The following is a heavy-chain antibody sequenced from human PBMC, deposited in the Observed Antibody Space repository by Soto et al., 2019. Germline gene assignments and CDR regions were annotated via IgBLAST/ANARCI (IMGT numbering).Heavy chain of an antibody. D-gene: IGHD3-16*01. CDR2: IYYDGSNK. Sequence: QVQLVESGGGVVQPGRSLRLSCAASGFTFSSYGMHWVRQAPGKGLEWVAVIYYDGSNKYYADSVKGRFTISRDNSKNPLYRKITSLRAEETVVYSWGRKPGSLGVRMGYFTYWAQGPWVT. J-gene: IGHJ4*02. CDR3: GRKPGSLGVRMGYFTY. V-gene: IGHV3-33*01. CDR1: GFTFSSYG.